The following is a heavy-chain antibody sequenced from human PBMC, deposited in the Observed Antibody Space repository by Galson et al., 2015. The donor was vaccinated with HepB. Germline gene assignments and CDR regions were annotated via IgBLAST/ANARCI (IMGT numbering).Heavy chain of an antibody. CDR1: GFTFSSYG. V-gene: IGHV3-30*18. Sequence: SLRLSCAASGFTFSSYGMHWVRQAPGKGLEWVAVISYDGSNKYYADSVKGRFTISRDNSKNTLYLQMNSLRAEDTAVYYCAKDDSRGISDFWSGPDYWGQGTLVTVSS. D-gene: IGHD3-3*01. J-gene: IGHJ4*02. CDR3: AKDDSRGISDFWSGPDY. CDR2: ISYDGSNK.